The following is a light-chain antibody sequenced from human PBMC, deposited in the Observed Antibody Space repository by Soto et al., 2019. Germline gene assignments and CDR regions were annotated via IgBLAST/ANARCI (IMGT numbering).Light chain of an antibody. J-gene: IGKJ2*01. CDR1: QSISSY. CDR2: GAS. V-gene: IGKV3-20*01. Sequence: EIVLTQSPGTLSLSPGERATLSCRASQSISSYLAWYQQKPGQAPRLLIYGASSRATGIPDRFSGSGSGTDFSLTITRLEPADFAVYYYQQSGSSPETFGQGTKLEIK. CDR3: QQSGSSPET.